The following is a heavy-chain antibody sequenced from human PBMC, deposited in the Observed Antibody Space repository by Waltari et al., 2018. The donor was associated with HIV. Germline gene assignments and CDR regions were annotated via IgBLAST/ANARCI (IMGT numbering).Heavy chain of an antibody. CDR1: GASFRNYY. D-gene: IGHD1-1*01. CDR3: ARGRWKNRGPLPMDA. Sequence: GLLKPSETLSRTCAVYGASFRNYYWNWIRQTPGQGLEWIGEVNDVGGVRYSPSFRSRVSMSIDASKNQFSLNLTTVTAADTAVYFCARGRWKNRGPLPMDAWDQGASVTVSS. J-gene: IGHJ6*02. CDR2: VNDVGGV. V-gene: IGHV4-34*01.